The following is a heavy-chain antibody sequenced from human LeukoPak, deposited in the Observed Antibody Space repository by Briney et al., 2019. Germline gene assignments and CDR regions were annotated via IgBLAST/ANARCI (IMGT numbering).Heavy chain of an antibody. Sequence: SETLSLTCTVSGASISSSFWTWIRQSPGKGLEWLGYIYYTGNTNLNPSLKSRLTISLDTSKNQFSLRLSSVTAADTAIYYCARRMIVSATNWFDPWGQGTLVTVSS. V-gene: IGHV4-59*01. CDR3: ARRMIVSATNWFDP. D-gene: IGHD5/OR15-5a*01. CDR2: IYYTGNT. CDR1: GASISSSF. J-gene: IGHJ5*02.